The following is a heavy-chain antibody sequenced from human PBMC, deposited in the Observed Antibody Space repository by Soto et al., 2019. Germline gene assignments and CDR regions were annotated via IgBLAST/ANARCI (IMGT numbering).Heavy chain of an antibody. V-gene: IGHV3-30*18. J-gene: IGHJ4*02. D-gene: IGHD6-6*01. CDR3: ANLVY. CDR2: ISYDGSNK. Sequence: GGSLRLSCAASGFTFSSYAMSWVRQAPGKGLEWVAVISYDGSNKYYADSVKGRFTISRDNSKNTLYLQMNSLRAEDTAVYYCANLVYWGQGTLVTVSS. CDR1: GFTFSSYA.